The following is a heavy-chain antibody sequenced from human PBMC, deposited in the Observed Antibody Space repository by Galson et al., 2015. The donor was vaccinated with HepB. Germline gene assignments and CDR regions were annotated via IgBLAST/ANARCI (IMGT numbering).Heavy chain of an antibody. J-gene: IGHJ5*02. V-gene: IGHV3-15*01. Sequence: SLRLSCAASGFPFNNAWMTWVRQAPGMGLGWVGRIKSKTDGETTDYAAPVKGRFTISRDDSENRLYLQMNSLKPEDTAVYYCTTDVYYSTYWSWLDPWGQGTLVTVSS. CDR2: IKSKTDGETT. CDR1: GFPFNNAW. D-gene: IGHD2-8*02. CDR3: TTDVYYSTYWSWLDP.